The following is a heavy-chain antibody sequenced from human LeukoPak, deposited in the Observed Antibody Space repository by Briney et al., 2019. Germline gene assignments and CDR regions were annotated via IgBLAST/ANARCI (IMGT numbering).Heavy chain of an antibody. Sequence: ASVKVSCKASGFTFTGYYMHWVRQAPGQGLEWMGWINPNSGGTNYAQKFQGRVTMTRDTSISTAYMELSRLRSDDTAVYYCARGSVGAKGFDYWGQGTLVTVSS. J-gene: IGHJ4*02. CDR3: ARGSVGAKGFDY. CDR1: GFTFTGYY. CDR2: INPNSGGT. D-gene: IGHD1-26*01. V-gene: IGHV1-2*02.